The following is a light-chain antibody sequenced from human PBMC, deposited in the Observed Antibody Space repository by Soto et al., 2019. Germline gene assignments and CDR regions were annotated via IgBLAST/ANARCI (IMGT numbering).Light chain of an antibody. CDR2: AAS. CDR1: QSISSY. J-gene: IGKJ3*01. Sequence: DIQMTQSPSSLSASVGDRVTITCRASQSISSYLNWYQQKPGKAPKLLIYAASSLQSGVPSRFSGSGSGTDFTITISSLQPEDFATYYCQQIYSTPPVFGPGTKVDIK. CDR3: QQIYSTPPV. V-gene: IGKV1-39*01.